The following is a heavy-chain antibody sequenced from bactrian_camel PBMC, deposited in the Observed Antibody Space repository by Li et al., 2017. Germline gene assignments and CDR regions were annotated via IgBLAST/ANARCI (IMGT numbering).Heavy chain of an antibody. CDR1: GRTPKRYC. V-gene: IGHV3S1*01. J-gene: IGHJ4*01. CDR2: FYTDDGTT. Sequence: HVQLVESGGGSVQAGGSLNLTCVSSGRTPKRYCMGWFRQAPGKEREGVATFYTDDGTTRYSDSVKGRFTISQDGAKDTLYLQMDSLLPDDTGTYYCVADPKTVVGEMACGSSDAYHMTVVGDFRSQGQGTQVTVS. D-gene: IGHD4*01.